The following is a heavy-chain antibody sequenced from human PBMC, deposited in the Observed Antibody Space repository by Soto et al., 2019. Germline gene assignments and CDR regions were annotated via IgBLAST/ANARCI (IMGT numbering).Heavy chain of an antibody. Sequence: SETLSLTCTVSGGAISGYYWSWVRQPPGKGLEWIGYIHYSGSTNYNSSLKSRVTTSVDTSKNQFSLKLSSVTAADTAVYYCARKSILWFGELPLWLDPWGQGTLVTVSS. J-gene: IGHJ5*02. CDR1: GGAISGYY. CDR2: IHYSGST. V-gene: IGHV4-59*12. CDR3: ARKSILWFGELPLWLDP. D-gene: IGHD3-10*01.